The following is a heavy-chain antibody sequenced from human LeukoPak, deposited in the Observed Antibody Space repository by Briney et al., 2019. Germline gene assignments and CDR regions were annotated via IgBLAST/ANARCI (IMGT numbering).Heavy chain of an antibody. CDR3: AKAADTAMVHLYNWFDP. CDR1: GFTFDDYA. D-gene: IGHD5-18*01. V-gene: IGHV3-9*01. J-gene: IGHJ5*02. CDR2: ISWNSGSI. Sequence: GGSLRLSCAASGFTFDDYAMHWVRQAPGKGLEWVSGISWNSGSIGYADSVKGRFTISRDNAKNSLYLQMNSLRAEDTALYYCAKAADTAMVHLYNWFDPSGQGTLVTVSS.